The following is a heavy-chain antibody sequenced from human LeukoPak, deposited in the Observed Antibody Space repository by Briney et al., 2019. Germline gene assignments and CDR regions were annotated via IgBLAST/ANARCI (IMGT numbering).Heavy chain of an antibody. D-gene: IGHD3-10*01. CDR3: ARRRSSTLIDY. CDR1: GFTFTSSA. Sequence: SVKVSCKASGFTFTSSAMQWVRQARGQRLEWIGWIVVGSGNTNYAQKFQERVTITRDMSTSTAYMELSSLKASDTAMYFCARRRSSTLIDYWGQGTLVTVSS. CDR2: IVVGSGNT. J-gene: IGHJ4*02. V-gene: IGHV1-58*02.